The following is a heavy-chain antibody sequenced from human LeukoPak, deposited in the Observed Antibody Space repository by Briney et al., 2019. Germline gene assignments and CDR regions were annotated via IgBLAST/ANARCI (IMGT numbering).Heavy chain of an antibody. J-gene: IGHJ4*02. D-gene: IGHD3-22*01. V-gene: IGHV3-9*01. CDR2: ISWNSGSI. CDR3: AKNDYYDSSGFDY. Sequence: PGRTLRLSCAASGFTFDDYAMHWVRQAPGKGLEWVSGISWNSGSIVYADSVKGRFTISRDNAKNSLYLQMNSLRAEDTALYYCAKNDYYDSSGFDYWGQGTLVTVSS. CDR1: GFTFDDYA.